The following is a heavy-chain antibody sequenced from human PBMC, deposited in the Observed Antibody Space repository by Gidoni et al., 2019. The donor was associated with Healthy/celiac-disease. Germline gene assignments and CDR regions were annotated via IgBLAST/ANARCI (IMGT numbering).Heavy chain of an antibody. V-gene: IGHV3-21*01. CDR1: GFTFSSYS. D-gene: IGHD3-10*01. Sequence: EVQLVQSGGGLVKPGGYLRLSCAASGFTFSSYSMNCVRQAPGKGLEWVSSISISSSYIYYADSVKGRFTISRDNAKNSLYLQINSLRAEDTAVYYCARDYVGFGEFDWGQGTLVTVSS. J-gene: IGHJ4*02. CDR2: ISISSSYI. CDR3: ARDYVGFGEFD.